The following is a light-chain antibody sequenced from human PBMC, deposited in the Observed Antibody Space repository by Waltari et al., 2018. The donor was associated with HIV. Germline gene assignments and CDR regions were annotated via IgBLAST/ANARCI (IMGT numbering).Light chain of an antibody. J-gene: IGLJ2*01. CDR3: QAWDTNTVV. V-gene: IGLV3-1*01. CDR1: KLGDRF. Sequence: SYDLTQPPSVSVAPGQTATITVSGNKLGDRFAQWFHQKPGLSPILLIFEDTKRPSGIPERFSASTSANTSTLASSGAQPVDEGDYYCQAWDTNTVVFGGGTKLTV. CDR2: EDT.